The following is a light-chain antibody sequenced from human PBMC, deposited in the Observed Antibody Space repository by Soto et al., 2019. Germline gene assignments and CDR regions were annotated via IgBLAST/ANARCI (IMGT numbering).Light chain of an antibody. CDR3: SSYAGSNNFV. CDR1: SSDVGGYNY. V-gene: IGLV2-8*01. CDR2: EVS. J-gene: IGLJ1*01. Sequence: QSVLTQPPSASGSPGQSVTISRTGTSSDVGGYNYVSWYQQHPGKAHKLKNYEVSKRPSGVPDRFSGSKSGNTASLTVSGLQAEDEADYYCSSYAGSNNFVFGTGTKVTVL.